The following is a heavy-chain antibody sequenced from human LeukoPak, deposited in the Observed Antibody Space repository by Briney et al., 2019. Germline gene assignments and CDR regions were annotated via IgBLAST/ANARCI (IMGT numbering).Heavy chain of an antibody. J-gene: IGHJ4*02. CDR2: ISSSGSSI. Sequence: PGGSLRLSCVASGFTFSDYYMSWIRQAPGKGLEWVSYISSSGSSIYYADSVKGRFTISRDNAKNSLYLQMNSLRAEDTALYYCAKDMGYDSSGYSIDYWGQGTLVTVSS. CDR1: GFTFSDYY. V-gene: IGHV3-11*01. CDR3: AKDMGYDSSGYSIDY. D-gene: IGHD3-22*01.